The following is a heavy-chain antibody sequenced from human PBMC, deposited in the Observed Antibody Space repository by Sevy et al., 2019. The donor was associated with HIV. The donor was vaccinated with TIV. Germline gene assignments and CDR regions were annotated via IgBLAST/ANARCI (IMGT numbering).Heavy chain of an antibody. D-gene: IGHD1-26*01. V-gene: IGHV3-9*01. CDR2: ISWNSGSI. Sequence: GGSLRLSCAASGFTFDDYAMHWIRQAPGKGLEWVSGISWNSGSIGYADSVKGRFTISRDNAKNSLYLQMNSLRAEDTALYYCAKVYSGSFDYWGQGTLVTVSS. CDR3: AKVYSGSFDY. CDR1: GFTFDDYA. J-gene: IGHJ4*02.